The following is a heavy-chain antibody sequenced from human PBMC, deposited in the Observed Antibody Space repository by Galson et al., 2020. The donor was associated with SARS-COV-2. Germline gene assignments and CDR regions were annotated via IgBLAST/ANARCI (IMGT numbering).Heavy chain of an antibody. CDR1: GYTFTSYD. J-gene: IGHJ5*02. CDR2: MNPNSGNT. D-gene: IGHD3-3*01. V-gene: IGHV1-8*01. Sequence: GESLKISCKASGYTFTSYDINWVRQATGQGLEWMGWMNPNSGNTGYAQKFQGRVTMTRNTSISTAYMELSSLRSEDTAVYYCARVIGYYDFWSGYYRTKRNDNWFDPWGQGTLVTVSS. CDR3: ARVIGYYDFWSGYYRTKRNDNWFDP.